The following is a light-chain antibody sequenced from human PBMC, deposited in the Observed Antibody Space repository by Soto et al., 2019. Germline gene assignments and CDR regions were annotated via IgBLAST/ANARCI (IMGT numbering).Light chain of an antibody. J-gene: IGKJ2*01. V-gene: IGKV1-6*01. CDR1: QGIRND. CDR3: LQDYNYPYT. Sequence: AIPMTQSPSSLSASVGDRVTITCRASQGIRNDLSWYQQKPGLAPKLLIYAASSLQSGVPSRFSGSGSGTDFTLTISSLQPEDFATYYCLQDYNYPYTFGQGTKLEIK. CDR2: AAS.